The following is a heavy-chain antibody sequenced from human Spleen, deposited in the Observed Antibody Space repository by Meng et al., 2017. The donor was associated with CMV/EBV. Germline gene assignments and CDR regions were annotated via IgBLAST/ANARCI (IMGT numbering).Heavy chain of an antibody. CDR2: IRTSGHI. D-gene: IGHD4-17*01. Sequence: GVLKISCAASGFTLSSYSMNWVRQAPGKGLEWVSSIRTSGHIYYADSVKGRFTISRDNAKNSLYLQMNSLRAEDTAVYYCGRDRDYGDCPLDHWGQGALVTVSS. CDR3: GRDRDYGDCPLDH. J-gene: IGHJ4*02. CDR1: GFTLSSYS. V-gene: IGHV3-21*01.